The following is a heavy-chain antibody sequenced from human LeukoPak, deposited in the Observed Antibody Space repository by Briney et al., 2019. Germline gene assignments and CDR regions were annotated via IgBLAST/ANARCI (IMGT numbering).Heavy chain of an antibody. V-gene: IGHV3-30*04. D-gene: IGHD3-9*01. CDR1: GFTFSSYA. CDR3: AREGSPRYFDWLLDTNRGFDY. CDR2: ISYDGSNK. Sequence: QPGRSLRLSCAASGFTFSSYAMHGVRQAPGKGLEWVAVISYDGSNKYYADSVKGRFTISRDNSKNTLYLQMNSLRAEDTAVYYCAREGSPRYFDWLLDTNRGFDYWGQGTLVTVSS. J-gene: IGHJ4*02.